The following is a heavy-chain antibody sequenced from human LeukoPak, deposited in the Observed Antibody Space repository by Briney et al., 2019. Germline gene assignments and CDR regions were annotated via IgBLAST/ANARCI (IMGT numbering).Heavy chain of an antibody. D-gene: IGHD1-26*01. CDR1: GFTFSSHW. CDR3: ASAVSWGASDY. V-gene: IGHV3-74*01. CDR2: IDKDGRRT. J-gene: IGHJ4*02. Sequence: GGSLRLSCGVSGFTFSSHWMHWVRQVRGKGLVWVSSIDKDGRRTSYADSVKGRFTISRDNAKNTMYLQMNSLRVEDTALYYCASAVSWGASDYWGQGTLVTVSS.